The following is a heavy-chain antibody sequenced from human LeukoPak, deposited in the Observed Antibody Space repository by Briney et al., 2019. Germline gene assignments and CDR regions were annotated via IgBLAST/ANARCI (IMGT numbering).Heavy chain of an antibody. J-gene: IGHJ4*02. CDR1: GFTFSSYG. CDR2: ISGSGGST. Sequence: GGTLRLSCAASGFTFSSYGMSWVRQAPGKGLEWVSAISGSGGSTYYADSVKGRFTISRDNSKNTLYLQMNSLRAEDTAVYYCAKGVGATEGGDYWGQGTLVTVSS. V-gene: IGHV3-23*01. D-gene: IGHD1-26*01. CDR3: AKGVGATEGGDY.